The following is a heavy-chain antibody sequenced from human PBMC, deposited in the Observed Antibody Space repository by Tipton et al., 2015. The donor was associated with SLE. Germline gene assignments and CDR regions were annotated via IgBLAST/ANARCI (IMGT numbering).Heavy chain of an antibody. J-gene: IGHJ4*02. V-gene: IGHV4-39*07. Sequence: LSCTVSGVSISNSDHYWGWIRQPPEKGLEWIGSIYYNLASHYNPSLESRVTISIDTSKNQFSLNLTSVTAADTAVYYCALGGSSIDYWGQGTLVTVST. CDR1: GVSISNSDHY. CDR3: ALGGSSIDY. D-gene: IGHD6-6*01. CDR2: IYYNLAS.